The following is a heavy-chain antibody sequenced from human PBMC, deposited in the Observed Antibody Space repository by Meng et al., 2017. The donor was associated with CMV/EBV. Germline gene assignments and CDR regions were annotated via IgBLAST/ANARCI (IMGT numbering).Heavy chain of an antibody. CDR2: MNWNGDGT. CDR1: GFAFREHG. J-gene: IGHJ3*02. CDR3: TRAAYYDFWSGYHSQADAFDI. V-gene: IGHV3-20*01. Sequence: GESLKISCAASGFAFREHGMTWVRQAPGKGLEWVAGMNWNGDGTGYADPVKGRFTISRDNAKNSLYLQMNSLRAEDTAVYDCTRAAYYDFWSGYHSQADAFDIWGQGTVVTVSS. D-gene: IGHD3-3*01.